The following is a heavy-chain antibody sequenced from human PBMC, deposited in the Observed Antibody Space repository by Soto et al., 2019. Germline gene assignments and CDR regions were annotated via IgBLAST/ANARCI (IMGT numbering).Heavy chain of an antibody. CDR2: IYYTGST. D-gene: IGHD2-15*01. Sequence: SETLSLTCSVSGGSVSSGNYYWSWIRQPPGKGLEWIGYIYYTGSTNYNPSLKSRVTISVDTSKNQFSLTLSSVTAADTAVYYCASALYCRGGRCSIDPRGQGTLVTVSS. CDR3: ASALYCRGGRCSIDP. V-gene: IGHV4-61*01. J-gene: IGHJ5*02. CDR1: GGSVSSGNYY.